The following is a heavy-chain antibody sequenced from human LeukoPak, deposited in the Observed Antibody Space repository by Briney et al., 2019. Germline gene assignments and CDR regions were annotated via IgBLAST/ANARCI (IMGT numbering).Heavy chain of an antibody. CDR1: GGSISSGSYY. V-gene: IGHV4-61*02. J-gene: IGHJ3*02. Sequence: SETLSLTCTVSGGSISSGSYYWSWIPQPAGKGLEWIGRIYTSGSTNYNPSLKSRVTISVDTSKNQFSLKLSSVTAADTAVYYCARASHYYDSSGYYVDAFDIWGQGTMVTVSS. D-gene: IGHD3-22*01. CDR2: IYTSGST. CDR3: ARASHYYDSSGYYVDAFDI.